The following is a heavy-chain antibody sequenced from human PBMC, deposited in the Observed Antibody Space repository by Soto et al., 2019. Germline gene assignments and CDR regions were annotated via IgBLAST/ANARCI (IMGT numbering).Heavy chain of an antibody. Sequence: SETLSLTCTVSGGSISSYYWSWIRQPPGKGLEWIGYIYYSGSTNYNPSLKSRVTISVDTSKNQFSLKLSSVTAADTAVYYCARNLGEAYYPQYYFDYWGQGTLVTVSS. D-gene: IGHD2-21*01. J-gene: IGHJ4*02. CDR3: ARNLGEAYYPQYYFDY. CDR2: IYYSGST. V-gene: IGHV4-59*01. CDR1: GGSISSYY.